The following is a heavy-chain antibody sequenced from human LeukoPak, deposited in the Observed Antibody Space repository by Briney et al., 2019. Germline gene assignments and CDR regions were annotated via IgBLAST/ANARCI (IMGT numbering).Heavy chain of an antibody. V-gene: IGHV4-39*07. CDR2: IYYSGST. J-gene: IGHJ5*02. CDR3: ARGLSDFWSGYRNWFDP. D-gene: IGHD3-3*01. Sequence: SETLSLTCTVSGGSISSSSYYWGWIRQPPGKGLEWIGSIYYSGSTYYNPSLKSRVTISVDTSKNQFSLKLSSVTAADTAVYYCARGLSDFWSGYRNWFDPWGQGTLVTVSS. CDR1: GGSISSSSYY.